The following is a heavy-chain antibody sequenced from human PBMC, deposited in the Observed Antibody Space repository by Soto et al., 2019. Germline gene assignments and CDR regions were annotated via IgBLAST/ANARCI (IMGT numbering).Heavy chain of an antibody. CDR3: AKDRLGYSYGLVDY. CDR1: GFTFSSYA. CDR2: ISGSGGST. V-gene: IGHV3-23*01. Sequence: EVQLLESGGGLVQPGGSLRLSCAASGFTFSSYAMSWVRQAPGKGPEWVSAISGSGGSTYYADSVKGRFTISRDNSKNTLYRQMNSLRAEDTAVYYCAKDRLGYSYGLVDYWGQGTLVTVSS. D-gene: IGHD5-18*01. J-gene: IGHJ4*02.